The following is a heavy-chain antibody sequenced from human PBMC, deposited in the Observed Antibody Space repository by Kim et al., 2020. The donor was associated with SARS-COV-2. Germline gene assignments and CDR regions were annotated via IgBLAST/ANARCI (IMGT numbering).Heavy chain of an antibody. CDR3: AKVASGAYIDY. CDR2: NK. D-gene: IGHD3-16*01. Sequence: NKYKADPWKGRFTHSRDNSKNTLYLQMNSLGAGDTAVYYCAKVASGAYIDYWGQGTLVTVSS. J-gene: IGHJ4*02. V-gene: IGHV3-33*06.